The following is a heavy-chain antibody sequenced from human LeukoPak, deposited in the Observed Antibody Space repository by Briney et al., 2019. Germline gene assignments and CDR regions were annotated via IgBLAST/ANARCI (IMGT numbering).Heavy chain of an antibody. CDR1: GGSTSVYY. CDR2: IYGSGAT. V-gene: IGHV4-59*01. Sequence: SETLSLTCTVSGGSTSVYYWNWIRQPPGKGLEWLGYIYGSGATNYNPSLKSRVIISVDKSRDQFSLNLTSVTAADTAMYYCARGHTVRGMDVWGQGTTVTVSS. D-gene: IGHD4-17*01. J-gene: IGHJ6*02. CDR3: ARGHTVRGMDV.